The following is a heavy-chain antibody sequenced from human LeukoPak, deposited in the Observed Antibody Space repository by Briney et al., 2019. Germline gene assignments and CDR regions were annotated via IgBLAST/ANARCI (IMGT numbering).Heavy chain of an antibody. CDR2: MYSSGST. V-gene: IGHV4-61*02. CDR1: GGSISSGSYY. D-gene: IGHD6-13*01. J-gene: IGHJ5*02. CDR3: ARRTAWAAAGTGWFDP. Sequence: SETRSLTGTVSGGSISSGSYYWSWIRQPAGKGLEWIGRMYSSGSTNYNPSLKSRVTISVDTSQNQFSLKLSSVTAADTAVYYCARRTAWAAAGTGWFDPWGQGTLVTVSS.